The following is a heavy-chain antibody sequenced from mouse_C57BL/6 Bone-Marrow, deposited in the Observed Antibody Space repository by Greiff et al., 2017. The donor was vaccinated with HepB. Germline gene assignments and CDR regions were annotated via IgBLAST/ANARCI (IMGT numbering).Heavy chain of an antibody. J-gene: IGHJ3*01. Sequence: EVQLQESGPELVKPGASVKIPCEASGYTFTDYNMDWVKQSHGKSLEWIGDINPNNGGTIYNQKFKGKATLTVDKSSSTAYMELRSLTSEDTAVYYCARTEDYDRFAYWGQGTLVTVSA. D-gene: IGHD2-4*01. CDR2: INPNNGGT. V-gene: IGHV1-18*01. CDR3: ARTEDYDRFAY. CDR1: GYTFTDYN.